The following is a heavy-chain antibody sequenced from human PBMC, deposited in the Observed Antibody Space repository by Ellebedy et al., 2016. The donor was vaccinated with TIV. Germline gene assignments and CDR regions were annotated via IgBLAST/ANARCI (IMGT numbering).Heavy chain of an antibody. J-gene: IGHJ6*04. CDR2: IKEDGSEK. CDR3: AKGEYFYGSMDV. V-gene: IGHV3-7*03. CDR1: GFTFGTFW. D-gene: IGHD3-10*01. Sequence: GGSLRLSCVASGFTFGTFWMSWVRQAPGKGLEWVANIKEDGSEKHYVDSVEGRFTISRDNAKNSLYLQMHSLGAEDTAVYYCAKGEYFYGSMDVWGKGTTVTVSS.